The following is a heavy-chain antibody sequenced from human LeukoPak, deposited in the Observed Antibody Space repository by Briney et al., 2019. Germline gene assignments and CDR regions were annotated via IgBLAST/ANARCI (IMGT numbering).Heavy chain of an antibody. CDR1: GGTFSSYT. J-gene: IGHJ6*03. Sequence: SVKVSCKASGGTFSSYTISWVRQAPGQGLEWMGGIIPIFGTANYAQKFQGRVTITTDESTSTAYMELSSLRSEDTAVYYCARGYSNYYYMDVWGKGTTVTVSS. D-gene: IGHD1-26*01. CDR2: IIPIFGTA. V-gene: IGHV1-69*05. CDR3: ARGYSNYYYMDV.